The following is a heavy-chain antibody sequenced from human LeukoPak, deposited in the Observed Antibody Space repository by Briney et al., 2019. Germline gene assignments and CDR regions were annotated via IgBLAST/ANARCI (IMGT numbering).Heavy chain of an antibody. J-gene: IGHJ4*02. V-gene: IGHV3-53*01. Sequence: GGSLRLSCAASGFSVSNNYMSWVRQAPGKGLEWVSLIYSGGDKRYADSVKGRFTISRDNAKNTLYLQMNSLRAEDTAVYYCARGQPVDYWGQGTLVTVSS. CDR2: IYSGGDK. CDR3: ARGQPVDY. CDR1: GFSVSNNY. D-gene: IGHD1-14*01.